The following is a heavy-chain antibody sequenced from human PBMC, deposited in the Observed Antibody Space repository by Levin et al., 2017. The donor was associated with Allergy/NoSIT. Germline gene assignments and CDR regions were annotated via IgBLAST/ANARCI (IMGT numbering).Heavy chain of an antibody. V-gene: IGHV4-59*08. CDR2: MYNSGST. J-gene: IGHJ1*01. CDR3: ARGGTTVVTPAPRQ. D-gene: IGHD4-23*01. Sequence: SETLSLTCTVSGGSISSYYWSWIRQPPGKGLEWIGYMYNSGSTKYNPSLKSRVTASLDTSTNQFSLKLSSVTAADTAVYYCARGGTTVVTPAPRQWGQGTLVIVSS. CDR1: GGSISSYY.